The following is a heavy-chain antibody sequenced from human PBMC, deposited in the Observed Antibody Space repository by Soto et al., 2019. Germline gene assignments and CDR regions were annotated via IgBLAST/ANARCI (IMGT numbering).Heavy chain of an antibody. D-gene: IGHD3-9*01. Sequence: GGSLRLSCAASGFTFSSYGMHWVRQAPGKGLEWAAVISYDGSNKYYADSVKGRFTISRDNSKNTLYLQMNSLRAEDTAVYYCAKDIYDILTGSYYYYYGMDVWGQGTTVTVSS. CDR2: ISYDGSNK. J-gene: IGHJ6*02. CDR3: AKDIYDILTGSYYYYYGMDV. CDR1: GFTFSSYG. V-gene: IGHV3-30*18.